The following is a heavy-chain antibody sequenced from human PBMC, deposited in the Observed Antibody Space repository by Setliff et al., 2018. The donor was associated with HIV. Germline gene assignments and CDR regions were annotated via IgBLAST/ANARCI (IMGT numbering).Heavy chain of an antibody. CDR3: ARRVLTSSDYFDY. Sequence: SGPTLVNPTQTLTLTCTVSGFSLGTTGMCVSWIRQPPGKALEWLARIDWDDDTHYNASLKTRLTVSKDTSKNQVVLSLANMDPVDTATYYCARRVLTSSDYFDYWG. J-gene: IGHJ4*01. V-gene: IGHV2-70*11. CDR1: GFSLGTTGMC. D-gene: IGHD3-3*01. CDR2: IDWDDDT.